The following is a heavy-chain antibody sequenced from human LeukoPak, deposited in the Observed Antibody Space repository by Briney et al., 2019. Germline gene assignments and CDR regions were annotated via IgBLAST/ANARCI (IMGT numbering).Heavy chain of an antibody. CDR1: GYSISGGYY. CDR2: IHHSGST. D-gene: IGHD1-26*01. CDR3: ARAQVGATLGFDY. J-gene: IGHJ4*02. V-gene: IGHV4-38-2*02. Sequence: SETLSLTCSVSGYSISGGYYWGWIRQPPRKGLEWIGSIHHSGSTYYNPSLKSRVTISVDTSKNQFSLNLISVTAADTAMYYCARAQVGATLGFDYWGQGTLVTVSS.